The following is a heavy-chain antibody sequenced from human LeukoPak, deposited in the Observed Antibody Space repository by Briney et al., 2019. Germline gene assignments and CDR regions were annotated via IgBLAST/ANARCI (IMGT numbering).Heavy chain of an antibody. Sequence: GGSLRLSCAAYGSTFSSYAMHWVRQAPGKGLEWVAVISYDGSNKYYADSVKGRFTISRDNSKNTLYLQMNSLRAEDTAVYYCARDTRGSGSYYDYWGQGTLVTVSS. CDR1: GSTFSSYA. V-gene: IGHV3-30*01. D-gene: IGHD1-26*01. CDR3: ARDTRGSGSYYDY. CDR2: ISYDGSNK. J-gene: IGHJ4*02.